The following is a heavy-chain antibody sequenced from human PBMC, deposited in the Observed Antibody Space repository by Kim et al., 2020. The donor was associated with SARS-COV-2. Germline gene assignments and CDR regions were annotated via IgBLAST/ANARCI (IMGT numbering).Heavy chain of an antibody. CDR2: ISYDGSNK. J-gene: IGHJ4*02. CDR3: AKFHY. Sequence: GGSLRLSCAASGFTFSSYGMHWVRQAPGKGLEWVAVISYDGSNKYYADSVKGRFTISRDNSKNTLYLQMNSLRAEDTAVYYCAKFHYWGQGTLVTVSS. V-gene: IGHV3-30*18. CDR1: GFTFSSYG.